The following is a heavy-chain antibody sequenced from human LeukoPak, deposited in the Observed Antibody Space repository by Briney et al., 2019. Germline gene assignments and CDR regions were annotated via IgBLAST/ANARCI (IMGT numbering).Heavy chain of an antibody. J-gene: IGHJ4*02. V-gene: IGHV4-61*08. CDR3: ACLPAAHTFDY. CDR2: IYYSGST. Sequence: PSETLSLTCTVSGGSISSGGYYWSWIRQHPGKGLEWIGYIYYSGSTNYNPSLKSRVTISVDTSKNQFSLKLSSVTAADTAVYYCACLPAAHTFDYWGQGTLVTVSS. CDR1: GGSISSGGYY. D-gene: IGHD2-2*01.